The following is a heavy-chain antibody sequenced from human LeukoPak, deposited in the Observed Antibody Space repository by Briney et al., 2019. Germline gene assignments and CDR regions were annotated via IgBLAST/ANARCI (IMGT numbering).Heavy chain of an antibody. V-gene: IGHV3-30*04. CDR1: GFTFSSYA. D-gene: IGHD6-19*01. CDR3: ARSSGWFGIFDY. CDR2: ISYDGSNK. J-gene: IGHJ4*02. Sequence: PGGSLRLSCAASGFTFSSYAMHWVRQAPGKGLEWVAVISYDGSNKYYADSVKGRFTISRDNSKNTLYLRMNSLRAEDTAVYYCARSSGWFGIFDYWGQGTLVTVSS.